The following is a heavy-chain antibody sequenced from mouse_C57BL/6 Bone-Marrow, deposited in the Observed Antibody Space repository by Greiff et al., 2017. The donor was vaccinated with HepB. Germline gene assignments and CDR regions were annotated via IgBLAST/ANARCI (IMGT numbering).Heavy chain of an antibody. CDR3: AIYPSYYGHY. Sequence: VQLLQSGAELVRPGTSVKVSCKASGYAFTNYLIEWVKQMPGQGLEWIGVINPGSGGTNYNEKFKGKATLTADKSSSTAYMQLSSLTSEDSAVYFCAIYPSYYGHYWGQGTTLTGSS. D-gene: IGHD2-1*01. CDR2: INPGSGGT. V-gene: IGHV1-54*01. J-gene: IGHJ2*01. CDR1: GYAFTNYL.